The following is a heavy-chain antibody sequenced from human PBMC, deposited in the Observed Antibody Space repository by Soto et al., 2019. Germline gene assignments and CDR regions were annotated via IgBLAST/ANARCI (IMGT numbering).Heavy chain of an antibody. V-gene: IGHV3-23*01. CDR1: GFTFTNYA. D-gene: IGHD6-13*01. J-gene: IGHJ4*02. CDR2: IGGGSGST. CDR3: ATRIYSTSWYYFVA. Sequence: EVQLLESGGGFVQPGGSLRLSCAASGFTFTNYALSWVRQAPGRGLEWVSTIGGGSGSTSYADSVKGRFSISRENSKNTLYLQMSSLRAEDTALYYCATRIYSTSWYYFVAWGKGTLVTVSS.